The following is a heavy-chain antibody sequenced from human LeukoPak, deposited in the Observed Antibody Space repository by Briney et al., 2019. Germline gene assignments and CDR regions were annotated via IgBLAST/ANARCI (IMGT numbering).Heavy chain of an antibody. D-gene: IGHD1-26*01. CDR3: ARSRGGATLDY. CDR1: GYTFTSYY. V-gene: IGHV1-8*03. Sequence: ASVKVSCKASGYTFTSYYMHWVRQAPGQGLEWMGWMNPNSGNTGYAQKFQGRVTITRNTSISTAYMELSSLRSEDTAVYYCARSRGGATLDYWGQGTLVTVSS. J-gene: IGHJ4*02. CDR2: MNPNSGNT.